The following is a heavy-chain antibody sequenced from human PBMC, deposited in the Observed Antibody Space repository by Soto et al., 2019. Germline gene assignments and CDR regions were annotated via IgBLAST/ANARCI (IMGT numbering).Heavy chain of an antibody. V-gene: IGHV4-59*01. CDR2: IYYSGST. CDR1: GGSISSYY. Sequence: SETLSLTCTVSGGSISSYYWSWIRQPPGKGLEWIGYIYYSGSTNYNPSLKSRVTISVDTSKNQFSLKLSSVTAADTAVYYCARADTDIVVVPAAIGAFDIWGQGTMVTVSS. D-gene: IGHD2-2*02. CDR3: ARADTDIVVVPAAIGAFDI. J-gene: IGHJ3*02.